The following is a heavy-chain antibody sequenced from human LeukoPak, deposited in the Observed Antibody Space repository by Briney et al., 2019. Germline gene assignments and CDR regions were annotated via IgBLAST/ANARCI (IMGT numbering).Heavy chain of an antibody. CDR3: AKDEHRVVAVAGSRFY. V-gene: IGHV3-23*01. J-gene: IGHJ4*02. Sequence: GGPLRLSCAASGFTFSSYAMSWVRQAPGKGLEWVSAISGSGGSTYYADSVKGRFTISRDNSKNTLYLQMNSLRAEDTAVYYCAKDEHRVVAVAGSRFYWGQGTLVTVSS. D-gene: IGHD6-19*01. CDR1: GFTFSSYA. CDR2: ISGSGGST.